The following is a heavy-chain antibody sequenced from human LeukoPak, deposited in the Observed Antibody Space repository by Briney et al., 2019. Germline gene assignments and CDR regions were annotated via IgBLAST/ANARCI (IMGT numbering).Heavy chain of an antibody. CDR3: ARDKAAGGKRRFDP. CDR2: IFTSGST. Sequence: SETLSLTCSVSSGSISNFHWSWIRQPAGKGLEWIGRIFTSGSTNYNPSLTSRVTISVDTSKNQFSLKLSSVTAADMGVYYCARDKAAGGKRRFDPWGQGTLVTVSS. V-gene: IGHV4-4*07. D-gene: IGHD3-16*01. CDR1: SGSISNFH. J-gene: IGHJ5*02.